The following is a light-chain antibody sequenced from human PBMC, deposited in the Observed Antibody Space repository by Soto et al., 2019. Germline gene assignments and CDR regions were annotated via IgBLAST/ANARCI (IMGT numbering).Light chain of an antibody. CDR3: QTLGTGIVV. J-gene: IGLJ2*01. V-gene: IGLV4-69*01. Sequence: QLVLPQSPSASASLGASVKLTCTLSSGHSSYAIAWHQQQPEKCPRYLMKINRDGSHSKGDGIPDRFSGSSSGAERYLTISSLQSEDEADYYCQTLGTGIVVFGGGTKVTVL. CDR2: INRDGSH. CDR1: SGHSSYA.